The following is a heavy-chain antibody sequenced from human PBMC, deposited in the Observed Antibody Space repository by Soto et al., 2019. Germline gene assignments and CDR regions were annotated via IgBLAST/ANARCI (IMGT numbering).Heavy chain of an antibody. D-gene: IGHD3-3*01. V-gene: IGHV3-21*01. Sequence: EVQLVESGGGLVKPGGSLRLSCAASGFTFSSYSMNWVRQAPEKGLVWVSSISSSSSYIYYADSVKGRFTISRDNAKNSLYLQMHSLIAEDTAVYYCARDGEKTTIFGDDNHCYIDLRGRGTLVTVSS. CDR2: ISSSSSYI. J-gene: IGHJ2*01. CDR1: GFTFSSYS. CDR3: ARDGEKTTIFGDDNHCYIDL.